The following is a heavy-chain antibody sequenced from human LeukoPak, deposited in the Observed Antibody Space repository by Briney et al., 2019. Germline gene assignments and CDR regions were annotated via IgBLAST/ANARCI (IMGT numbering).Heavy chain of an antibody. CDR1: GGSISTYY. CDR3: ASGGYCSSGSCYPNWFDP. J-gene: IGHJ5*02. Sequence: PSETLSLTCTVSGGSISTYYWSWVRQPPGKGLEWIGYINYSGRTNANSSLKSRVAISVDTSKNQFSLRLSSVTAADTAVYYCASGGYCSSGSCYPNWFDPWGQGTLVTVSS. CDR2: INYSGRT. D-gene: IGHD2-15*01. V-gene: IGHV4-59*01.